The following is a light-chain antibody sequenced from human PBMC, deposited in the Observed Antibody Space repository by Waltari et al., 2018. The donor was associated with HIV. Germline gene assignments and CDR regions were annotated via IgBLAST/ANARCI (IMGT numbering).Light chain of an antibody. Sequence: QTVVTQEPSFSVSPGGTVTLTCGLSSGSVSTSYYPSWYQQIPGQAPRTLIYSTNTRSSGVPDRFSGSILGNKAALTITGAQADDESDYYCVLFMGNGIWVFGGGTKLTVL. J-gene: IGLJ3*02. CDR1: SGSVSTSYY. CDR3: VLFMGNGIWV. CDR2: STN. V-gene: IGLV8-61*01.